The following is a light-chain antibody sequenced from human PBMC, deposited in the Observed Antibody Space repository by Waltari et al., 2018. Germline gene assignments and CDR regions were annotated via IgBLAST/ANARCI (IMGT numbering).Light chain of an antibody. CDR2: GAS. CDR1: QSVHSSY. J-gene: IGKJ1*01. CDR3: QQSGDSLWT. Sequence: DIVLTQSPGTLSLSLGERATLSCRASQSVHSSYLAWYLPNPGQAPRLLIYGASNRAPGIPDRFSGTGSGTDFTLTISGLEPEDFGVYFCQQSGDSLWTFGQGTNVEIK. V-gene: IGKV3-20*01.